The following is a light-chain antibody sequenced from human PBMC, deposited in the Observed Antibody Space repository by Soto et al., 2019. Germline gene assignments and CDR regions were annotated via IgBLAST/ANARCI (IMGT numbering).Light chain of an antibody. J-gene: IGLJ3*02. CDR2: LNSDGSH. Sequence: QPVLTQSPSASASLGASVKLTCTLSSGHSDYAIAWHQQQPEKGPRYLMKLNSDGSHSKGEAIPERCSRSSSGAARYLTISRHQCEGGADYDCQARGAGVVFGGGTKLTVL. V-gene: IGLV4-69*01. CDR3: QARGAGVV. CDR1: SGHSDYA.